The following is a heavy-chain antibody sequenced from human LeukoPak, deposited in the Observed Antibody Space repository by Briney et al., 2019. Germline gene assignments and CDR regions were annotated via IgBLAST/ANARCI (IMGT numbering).Heavy chain of an antibody. CDR1: GGSISSGSYY. D-gene: IGHD6-13*01. Sequence: PSETLSLTCTVSGGSISSGSYYWSWIRQPAGKGLEWIGRIYTSGSTNYNPSLKSRVTISVDTSKNQFSLKLSSVTAADTAVYYCARIPAAAGAYWFDPWGQGTLVTVSS. J-gene: IGHJ5*02. CDR3: ARIPAAAGAYWFDP. CDR2: IYTSGST. V-gene: IGHV4-61*02.